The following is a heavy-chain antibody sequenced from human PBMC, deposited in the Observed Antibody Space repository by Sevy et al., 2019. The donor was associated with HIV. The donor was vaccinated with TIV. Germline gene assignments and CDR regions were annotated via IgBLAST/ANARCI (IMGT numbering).Heavy chain of an antibody. CDR3: AKGGDQLPDAFDI. CDR2: ISGSGGST. V-gene: IGHV3-23*01. Sequence: GGSLRLSCAASGFTFSNYAMSWVRQAPGKGLEWVSAISGSGGSTYYADSVKGRFTISRDNSKNTLYLQMNSLRAEDTAVYYCAKGGDQLPDAFDIWGQRTMVTVSS. CDR1: GFTFSNYA. J-gene: IGHJ3*02. D-gene: IGHD2-2*01.